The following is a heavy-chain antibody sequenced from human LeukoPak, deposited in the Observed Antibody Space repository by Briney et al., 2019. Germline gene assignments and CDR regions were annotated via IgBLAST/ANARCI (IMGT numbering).Heavy chain of an antibody. Sequence: EPGGSLRLSCAASGFTFSSYWMHWVRQAPGKGLVWVSRINSDGSSTSYADSVKGRFTISRDNAKNTLYLQMNSLRAEDTAVYYCARPGERFLEWSPYGMDVWGQGTTVTVSS. CDR2: INSDGSST. V-gene: IGHV3-74*01. CDR3: ARPGERFLEWSPYGMDV. CDR1: GFTFSSYW. J-gene: IGHJ6*02. D-gene: IGHD3-3*01.